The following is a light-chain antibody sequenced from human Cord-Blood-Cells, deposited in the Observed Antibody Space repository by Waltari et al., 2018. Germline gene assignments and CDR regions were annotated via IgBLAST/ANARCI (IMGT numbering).Light chain of an antibody. V-gene: IGLV1-44*01. Sequence: QSVLTQPPSASGTPGQRVTISCSGSSSNIGSNTVNWYQQLPGTAPKLLIYSNKRRPSGVPDRFSGAKSGTSAFLAISGLQSEDEADYYCAAWDDSLNGRVFGGGTKLTVL. CDR1: SSNIGSNT. CDR3: AAWDDSLNGRV. J-gene: IGLJ3*02. CDR2: SNK.